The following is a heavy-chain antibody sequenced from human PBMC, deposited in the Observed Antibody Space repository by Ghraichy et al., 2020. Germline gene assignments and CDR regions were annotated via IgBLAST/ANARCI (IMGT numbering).Heavy chain of an antibody. J-gene: IGHJ6*02. CDR2: IDNYGRDT. CDR1: GFTLSAFW. CDR3: AKGGYSHAMDV. D-gene: IGHD2-15*01. Sequence: GGSLRLSCAASGFTLSAFWMYWVRQLPGKGLVWVSGIDNYGRDTKYADSVKGRFTISRDNAKNTVYLQMNSLRVDDAGVYYCAKGGYSHAMDVWGQGTTVSLSS. V-gene: IGHV3-74*01.